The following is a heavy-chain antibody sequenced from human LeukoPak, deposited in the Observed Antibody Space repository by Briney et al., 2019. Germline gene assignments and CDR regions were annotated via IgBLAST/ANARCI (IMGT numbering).Heavy chain of an antibody. CDR1: GFTFSSYG. D-gene: IGHD1-26*01. CDR2: ISYDGSNK. Sequence: PGRSLRLSCAASGFTFSSYGMHWVRQAPGKGLEWVAVISYDGSNKYYADSVKGRFTISRDNSKNTLYLQMNSLRAEDTAVYYCAKGLFNKWELLPGHVDYWGQGTLVTVSS. V-gene: IGHV3-30*18. J-gene: IGHJ4*02. CDR3: AKGLFNKWELLPGHVDY.